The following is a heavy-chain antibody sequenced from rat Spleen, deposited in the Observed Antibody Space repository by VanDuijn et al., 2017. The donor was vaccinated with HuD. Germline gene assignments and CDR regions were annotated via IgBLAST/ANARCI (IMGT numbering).Heavy chain of an antibody. CDR2: IIYDGSST. CDR3: ARRHPYYYDGYPYPGVMDA. V-gene: IGHV5-17*01. J-gene: IGHJ4*01. CDR1: GFTFSDYA. Sequence: EVQLVESGGGLVQPGRSLKLSCAASGFTFSDYAMAWVRQAPKKGLEWVATIIYDGSSTYYRDSVKGRFTISRDNAKSTLYLQMDSLRSEDTATYYCARRHPYYYDGYPYPGVMDAWGQGASVTVSS. D-gene: IGHD1-12*03.